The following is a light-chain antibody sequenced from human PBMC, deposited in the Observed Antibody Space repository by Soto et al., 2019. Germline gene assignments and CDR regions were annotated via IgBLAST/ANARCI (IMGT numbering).Light chain of an antibody. CDR2: DTS. CDR3: QQRKSWPRT. V-gene: IGKV3-11*01. CDR1: QTVSNK. Sequence: EIVLTQSPATLSSSPGERATLSCRASQTVSNKLAWYQHKPGQAPRLLIYDTSNRATGIPARFSGSGSGTDFTLTISSLEPEDFAVYYCQQRKSWPRTFGQGTKVEIK. J-gene: IGKJ1*01.